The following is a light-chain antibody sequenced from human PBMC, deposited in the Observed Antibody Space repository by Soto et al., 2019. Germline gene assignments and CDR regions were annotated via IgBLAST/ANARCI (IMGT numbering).Light chain of an antibody. J-gene: IGKJ4*01. CDR1: QGIRND. CDR3: LQDYNYPLT. Sequence: AIQMTQSPSSLSASVGDRVTITCRASQGIRNDLGWYQQKPGKAPKLLIYAASSLQSGVPSRFPGSGSGTDFTLTFISLQPEDFATYYCLQDYNYPLTFGGGTKVEIK. V-gene: IGKV1-6*01. CDR2: AAS.